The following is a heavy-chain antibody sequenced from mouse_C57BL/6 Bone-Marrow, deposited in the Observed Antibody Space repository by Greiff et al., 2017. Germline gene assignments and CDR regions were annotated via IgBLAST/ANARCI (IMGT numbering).Heavy chain of an antibody. V-gene: IGHV1-66*01. CDR2: IYPGSGNT. Sequence: QVQLQQSGPELVKPGASVKISCKASGYSFTSYYIHWVKQRPGQGLEWIGWIYPGSGNTRYNEKFKGKATLTADTSSSTAYMQLSSLTSEDSAVSYEARGGGGLRRRGYFDYWGKGTTLTVAS. CDR3: ARGGGGLRRRGYFDY. D-gene: IGHD2-2*01. J-gene: IGHJ2*01. CDR1: GYSFTSYY.